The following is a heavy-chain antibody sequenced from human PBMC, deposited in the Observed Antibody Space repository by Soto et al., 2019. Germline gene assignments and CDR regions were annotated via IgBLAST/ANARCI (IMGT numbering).Heavy chain of an antibody. D-gene: IGHD6-19*01. V-gene: IGHV3-23*01. CDR1: GFNFHNLA. CDR2: MSYSGDLT. Sequence: PGGSRRLSCAASGFNFHNLAMGWLRQAPGKGLEWVSVMSYSGDLTYYADSVKGRFTISRDNSKNTLYLQMDSLRADDTAVYYCAKDATRTSGWYYFDYWGQGALVTVSS. CDR3: AKDATRTSGWYYFDY. J-gene: IGHJ4*02.